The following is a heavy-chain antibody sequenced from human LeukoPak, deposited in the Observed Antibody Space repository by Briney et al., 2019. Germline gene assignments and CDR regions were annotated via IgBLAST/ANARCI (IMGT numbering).Heavy chain of an antibody. CDR1: GFTFSTAW. Sequence: KAGGSLGLSCAASGFTFSTAWMIWVRQAPGKGLEWVGRIKSFNNGGTIDYSAPVKGRFTISRDDSKNTLYLQMNSLRTEDTAVYYCTRAGAYMPHDYWGQGTLVTVSS. J-gene: IGHJ4*02. CDR3: TRAGAYMPHDY. D-gene: IGHD2-2*01. V-gene: IGHV3-15*07. CDR2: IKSFNNGGTI.